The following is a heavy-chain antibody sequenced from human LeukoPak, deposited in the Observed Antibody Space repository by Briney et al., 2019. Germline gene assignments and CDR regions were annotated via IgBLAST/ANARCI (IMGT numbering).Heavy chain of an antibody. Sequence: ASVKVSFKTSGYSFTANYMQWVRQAPGQGLEWMGWLNPNSGATKYAQKFQGRVTMTRDTSINTAYMELSRLTSDDTAVYYCARDRNPIVVVVAAMGFDPWGQGTLVTVSS. V-gene: IGHV1-2*02. J-gene: IGHJ5*02. D-gene: IGHD2-15*01. CDR3: ARDRNPIVVVVAAMGFDP. CDR2: LNPNSGAT. CDR1: GYSFTANY.